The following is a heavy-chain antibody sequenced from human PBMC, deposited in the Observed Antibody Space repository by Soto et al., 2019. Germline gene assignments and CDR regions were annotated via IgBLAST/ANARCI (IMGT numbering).Heavy chain of an antibody. Sequence: GGSLRLSCTASGFTFGDYAMSWFRQAPGKGLEWVGFIRSKAYGGTTEYAASVKGRFTISRDDSKSIAYLQMNSLKTEDTAVYYCAKLARSDCYSSADYWGQGTLVTVSS. D-gene: IGHD2-21*02. V-gene: IGHV3-49*03. J-gene: IGHJ4*02. CDR3: AKLARSDCYSSADY. CDR1: GFTFGDYA. CDR2: IRSKAYGGTT.